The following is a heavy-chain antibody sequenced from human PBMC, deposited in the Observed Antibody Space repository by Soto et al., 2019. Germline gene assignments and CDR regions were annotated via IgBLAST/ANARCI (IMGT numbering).Heavy chain of an antibody. J-gene: IGHJ4*02. CDR1: GCSISSGGYY. V-gene: IGHV4-31*03. D-gene: IGHD2-8*02. Sequence: SDTPSLTFTVSGCSISSGGYYWTWIRQHPGKGLEWIGYIYYSGSTYYNPSLKSRVTISVDTSKNQFSLKLTSVTAADTAVYSCARDKITGLFDYWGQGTLLTVS. CDR3: ARDKITGLFDY. CDR2: IYYSGST.